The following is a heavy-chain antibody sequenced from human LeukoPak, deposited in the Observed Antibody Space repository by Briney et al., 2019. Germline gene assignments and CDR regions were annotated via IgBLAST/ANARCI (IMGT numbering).Heavy chain of an antibody. Sequence: SETLSLTCTVSGGSISSGGYYWSWIRQPPGKGLEWIGNIYQSGSTYYNPSLKSRVTISVDRSKNQFSLKLSSVTAADPAVYYCARGVDGVGATSQMASDFDYWGQGTLVTVPS. D-gene: IGHD1-26*01. CDR2: IYQSGST. V-gene: IGHV4-30-2*01. CDR3: ARGVDGVGATSQMASDFDY. CDR1: GGSISSGGYY. J-gene: IGHJ4*02.